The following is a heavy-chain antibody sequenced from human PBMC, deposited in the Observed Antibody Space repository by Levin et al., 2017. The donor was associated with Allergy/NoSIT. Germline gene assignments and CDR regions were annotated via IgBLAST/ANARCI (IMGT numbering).Heavy chain of an antibody. CDR3: ARDFTAVAPYYGMDV. CDR2: IIPIFGTA. Sequence: SVKVSCKASGGTFSSYAISWVRQAPGQGLEWMGGIIPIFGTANYAQKFQGRVTITADESTSTAYMELSSLRSEDTAVYYCARDFTAVAPYYGMDVWGQGTTVTVSS. D-gene: IGHD6-19*01. V-gene: IGHV1-69*13. J-gene: IGHJ6*02. CDR1: GGTFSSYA.